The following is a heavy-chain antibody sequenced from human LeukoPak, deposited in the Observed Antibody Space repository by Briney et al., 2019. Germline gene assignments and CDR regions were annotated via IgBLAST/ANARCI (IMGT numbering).Heavy chain of an antibody. V-gene: IGHV1-69*13. CDR1: GGTFSSYA. CDR2: IIPIFGTA. CDR3: ARGVVPAAIDSSSDC. J-gene: IGHJ4*02. D-gene: IGHD2-2*01. Sequence: SVKVSCKASGGTFSSYAISWVRQAPGQGLEWMGGIIPIFGTANYAQRFQGRVTITADESTSTAYMELSSLRSEDTAVYYCARGVVPAAIDSSSDCWGQGTLVTVSS.